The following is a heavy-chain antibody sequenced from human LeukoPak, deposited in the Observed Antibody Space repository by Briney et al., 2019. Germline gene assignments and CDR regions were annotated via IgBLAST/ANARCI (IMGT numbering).Heavy chain of an antibody. V-gene: IGHV1-69*05. D-gene: IGHD6-13*01. CDR2: IIPIFGTA. J-gene: IGHJ4*02. CDR1: GGTFSRYA. Sequence: ASVKVSCKASGGTFSRYAISWVRQAPGQGLEWMGGIIPIFGTANYAQKFQGRVTITTDESTSTAYMELSSLRSEDTAVYYCARERIAAAGTLEYYFDYWGQGTLVTVSS. CDR3: ARERIAAAGTLEYYFDY.